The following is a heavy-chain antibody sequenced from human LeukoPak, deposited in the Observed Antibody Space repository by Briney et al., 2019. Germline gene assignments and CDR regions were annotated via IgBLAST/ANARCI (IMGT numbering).Heavy chain of an antibody. CDR2: THSDGSRT. J-gene: IGHJ6*03. CDR1: GFTSSSYG. V-gene: IGHV3-74*01. Sequence: GGSLRLSSAAAGFTSSSYGMHWVRQAPGSGLVWVSRTHSDGSRTSYADSVTGRFSICTGTANNTLYLQMDSLRAEDTAVYYCAIFGSGSYYMDVWGKGTTVTVSS. D-gene: IGHD3-22*01. CDR3: AIFGSGSYYMDV.